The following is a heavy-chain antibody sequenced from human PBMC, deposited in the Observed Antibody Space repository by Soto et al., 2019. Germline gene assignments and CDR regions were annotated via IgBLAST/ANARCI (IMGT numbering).Heavy chain of an antibody. CDR1: GASFTGYY. CDR2: VSHSGTA. V-gene: IGHV4-34*01. CDR3: ARYGGTAIWYFDI. J-gene: IGHJ2*01. D-gene: IGHD2-15*01. Sequence: QVRLQQWGAGLLKPSETLSLTCAVYGASFTGYYWTWLRQSPGKGLEWIGEVSHSGTAKYNPSLSSRVTISLDTSKSPFSLELTSVTAAETAVYYCARYGGTAIWYFDIWGRGTSVSVSS.